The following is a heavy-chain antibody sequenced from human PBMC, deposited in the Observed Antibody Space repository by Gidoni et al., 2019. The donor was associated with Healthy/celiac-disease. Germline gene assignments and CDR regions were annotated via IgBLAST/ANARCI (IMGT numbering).Heavy chain of an antibody. J-gene: IGHJ6*02. CDR1: GGTFSSYA. Sequence: VQLVQSGAEVKKPGSSVKVSCKASGGTFSSYAISWVRQAPGQGLEWMGGIIPIVGTANYAQKFQGRVTITADESTSTAYMELSSLRSEDTAVYYCARDGYCSSTSCAHYYYYGMDVWGQGTTVTVSS. D-gene: IGHD2-2*01. CDR3: ARDGYCSSTSCAHYYYYGMDV. V-gene: IGHV1-69*01. CDR2: IIPIVGTA.